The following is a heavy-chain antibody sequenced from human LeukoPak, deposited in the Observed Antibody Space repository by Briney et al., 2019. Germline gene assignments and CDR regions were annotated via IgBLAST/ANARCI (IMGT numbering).Heavy chain of an antibody. V-gene: IGHV4-59*12. D-gene: IGHD3-16*01. J-gene: IGHJ4*02. CDR2: IHYTGST. CDR1: GGSLSSYY. Sequence: SETLSLTCTVSGGSLSSYYWSWIRQPPGKGLEWIGHIHYTGSTDYNPSLKSRVTISLDTSKNQFSLHLSSVTAADTAVYSCARAGRGGFDFDYWGQGALVTVSS. CDR3: ARAGRGGFDFDY.